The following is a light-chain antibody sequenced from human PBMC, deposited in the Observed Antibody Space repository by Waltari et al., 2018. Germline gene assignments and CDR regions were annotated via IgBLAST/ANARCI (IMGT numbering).Light chain of an antibody. Sequence: QSALTQPAPGSGSPGQSTPIPCTGTGSDVGGLDYVSWYQHHPGKAPKLMIYDVSNRPSGVSNRFSGSKSGNTASLTISGLQAEDEADYFCSSYASSSTLVFGGGTKLTVL. CDR1: GSDVGGLDY. CDR3: SSYASSSTLV. J-gene: IGLJ3*02. CDR2: DVS. V-gene: IGLV2-14*03.